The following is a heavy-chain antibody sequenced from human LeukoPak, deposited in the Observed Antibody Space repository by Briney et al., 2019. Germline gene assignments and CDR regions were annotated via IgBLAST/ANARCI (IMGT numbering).Heavy chain of an antibody. CDR1: GFTVSSNY. CDR3: ASRMVATILFDYYGMDV. Sequence: GGSLRLSCTASGFTVSSNYMSWVRQAPGKGLEWVSVIFSGGGKYYADSVKGRFTISRDNSKNTLYLRMSSLRAEDTAVYYCASRMVATILFDYYGMDVWGQGTTVTVSS. CDR2: IFSGGGK. J-gene: IGHJ6*02. V-gene: IGHV3-66*01. D-gene: IGHD5-12*01.